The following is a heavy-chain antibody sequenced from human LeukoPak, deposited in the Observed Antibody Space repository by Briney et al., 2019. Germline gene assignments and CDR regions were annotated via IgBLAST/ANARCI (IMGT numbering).Heavy chain of an antibody. CDR1: GGSISSSSYY. D-gene: IGHD6-13*01. V-gene: IGHV4-39*07. CDR3: ARVSSWYRKDAFDI. CDR2: IYHSGST. Sequence: SETLSLTCTVSGGSISSSSYYWGWIRQPPGKGLEWIGSIYHSGSTYYNPSLKSRVTIAVETSKNQFSLKLSSVTAADTAVYYCARVSSWYRKDAFDIWGQGTMVTVSS. J-gene: IGHJ3*02.